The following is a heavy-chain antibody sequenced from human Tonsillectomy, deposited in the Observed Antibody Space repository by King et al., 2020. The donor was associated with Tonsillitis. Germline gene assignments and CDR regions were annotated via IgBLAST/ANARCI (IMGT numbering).Heavy chain of an antibody. D-gene: IGHD5-24*01. CDR1: GFMFSDYS. CDR2: ISSSGTTI. V-gene: IGHV3-48*02. J-gene: IGHJ5*02. CDR3: ARVEDGYRSAAGTLFDP. Sequence: VQLVESGGGLVQPGGSLRLSCEGSGFMFSDYSMHWLRQAPGKGPEWVSYISSSGTTIYHADSVKGRFTISRDNVENSVYLQMNSLREEDTAMYYCARVEDGYRSAAGTLFDPWGQGTLVIVSS.